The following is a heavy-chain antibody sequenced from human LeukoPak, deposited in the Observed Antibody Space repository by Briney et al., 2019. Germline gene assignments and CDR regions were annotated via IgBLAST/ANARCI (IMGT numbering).Heavy chain of an antibody. CDR2: IYAGASDS. J-gene: IGHJ4*02. CDR3: ARFTSGFDY. CDR1: GSSFTNYW. Sequence: PGEPINISGKASGSSFTNYWIGWVRQMPGRGREWMGTIYAGASDSRYSPSFQGQVTISGDKSISTAYLQWSSLKASDTAMYYCARFTSGFDYWGQGTLVTVSS. D-gene: IGHD2-2*01. V-gene: IGHV5-51*01.